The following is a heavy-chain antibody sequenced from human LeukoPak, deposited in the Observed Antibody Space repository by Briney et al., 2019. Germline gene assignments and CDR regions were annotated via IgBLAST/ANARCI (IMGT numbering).Heavy chain of an antibody. CDR3: TTGTMIVVAQSQDAFDI. V-gene: IGHV3-15*01. CDR2: IKSKTDGGTT. D-gene: IGHD3-22*01. J-gene: IGHJ3*02. CDR1: GFTFSNAW. Sequence: GGSLRLSCAASGFTFSNAWMSWVRQAPGKGLEWVGRIKSKTDGGTTDYAAPVKGRFTISRDDSKHTLYLQMNSLKTEDTAVYYCTTGTMIVVAQSQDAFDIWGQGTMVTVSS.